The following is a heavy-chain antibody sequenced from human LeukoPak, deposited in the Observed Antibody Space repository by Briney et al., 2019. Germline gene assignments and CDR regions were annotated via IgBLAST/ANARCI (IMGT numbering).Heavy chain of an antibody. CDR2: ISGSGGST. Sequence: GGSLRLSCAASGFTFSSYAMSWVRQAPGKGLEWVSAISGSGGSTYYADSVKGRFTISRDNSKNTLYMQMNSLRAEDTAVYYCAKLVPSDDFWSGYLGWFDPWGQGTLVTVSS. J-gene: IGHJ5*02. D-gene: IGHD3-3*01. CDR3: AKLVPSDDFWSGYLGWFDP. V-gene: IGHV3-23*01. CDR1: GFTFSSYA.